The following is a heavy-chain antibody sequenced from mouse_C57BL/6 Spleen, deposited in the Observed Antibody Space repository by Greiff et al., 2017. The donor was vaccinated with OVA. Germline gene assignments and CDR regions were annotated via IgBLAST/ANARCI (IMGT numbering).Heavy chain of an antibody. J-gene: IGHJ2*01. D-gene: IGHD2-12*01. CDR3: ARDYYSPFDY. Sequence: ESGPGLVKPSQSLSLTCSVTGYSITSGYYWNWIRQFPGNKLEWMGYISYDGSNNYNPSLKNRISITRDTSKNQFFLKLNSVTTEDTATYYCARDYYSPFDYWGQGTTLTVSS. CDR1: GYSITSGYY. V-gene: IGHV3-6*01. CDR2: ISYDGSN.